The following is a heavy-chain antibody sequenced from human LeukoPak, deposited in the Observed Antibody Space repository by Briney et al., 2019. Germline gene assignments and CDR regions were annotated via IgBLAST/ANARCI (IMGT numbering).Heavy chain of an antibody. CDR2: ISYDGSNK. CDR3: ARGILTGYPIDY. J-gene: IGHJ4*02. CDR1: GFTFSSYA. D-gene: IGHD3-9*01. V-gene: IGHV3-30*04. Sequence: PGGSLRLSCAASGFTFSSYAMHWDRQAPGKGLEWVAVISYDGSNKYYADSVKGRFTISRDNSKNTLYLQMNSLRAEDTAVYYCARGILTGYPIDYWGQGTLVTVSS.